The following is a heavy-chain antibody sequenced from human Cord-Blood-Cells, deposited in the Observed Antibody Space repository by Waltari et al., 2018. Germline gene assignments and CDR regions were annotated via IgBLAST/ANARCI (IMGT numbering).Heavy chain of an antibody. CDR3: ARILGNDRDPHFDY. J-gene: IGHJ4*02. Sequence: QVTLKESGPVLVKPTETLTLTCTVSGFSLSNARMGVSWIRQPPGKALEWLAHIFSNDEKSYSTSLKCRLTISKDTSKSQVFLTMTNMDPVDTATYYCARILGNDRDPHFDYWGQGTLVTVSS. CDR2: IFSNDEK. D-gene: IGHD1-1*01. CDR1: GFSLSNARMG. V-gene: IGHV2-26*01.